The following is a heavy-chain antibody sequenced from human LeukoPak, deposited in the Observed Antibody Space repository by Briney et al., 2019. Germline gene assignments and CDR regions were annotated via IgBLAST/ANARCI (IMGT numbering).Heavy chain of an antibody. CDR2: IYTSGST. CDR3: ARDDIVVVPAAIRGTYWFDP. CDR1: GGSISSYY. V-gene: IGHV4-4*07. D-gene: IGHD2-2*02. J-gene: IGHJ5*02. Sequence: PSETLSLTCTVSGGSISSYYWSWIRQPAGKGLEWIGRIYTSGSTNYNPSLESRVTMSVDTSKNQFSLKLSSVTAADTAVYYCARDDIVVVPAAIRGTYWFDPWGQGTLVTVSS.